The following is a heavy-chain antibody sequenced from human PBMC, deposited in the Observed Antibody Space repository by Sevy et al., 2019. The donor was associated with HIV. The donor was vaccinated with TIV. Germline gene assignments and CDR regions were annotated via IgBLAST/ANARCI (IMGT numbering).Heavy chain of an antibody. CDR3: ARQGRDGTDFDY. D-gene: IGHD1-26*01. CDR1: GGSISSSSYY. J-gene: IGHJ4*02. CDR2: IYYSGST. V-gene: IGHV4-39*01. Sequence: SETLSLTYTVSGGSISSSSYYWGWIRQPPGKGLEWIGSIYYSGSTYYNPSLKSRVTISVDTSKNQFSLKLSSVTAADTAVYYCARQGRDGTDFDYWGQGTLVTVSS.